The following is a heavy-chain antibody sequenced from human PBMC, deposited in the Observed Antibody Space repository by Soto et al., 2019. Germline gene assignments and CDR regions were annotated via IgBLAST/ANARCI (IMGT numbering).Heavy chain of an antibody. CDR3: ATDVYDVYFDCFQ. D-gene: IGHD3-9*01. CDR2: IDYSGST. J-gene: IGHJ1*01. CDR1: GGSISSYGSY. V-gene: IGHV4-31*03. Sequence: PSETLSLTCTVSGGSISSYGSYWTWIRQHPEKGLEWIGSIDYSGSTDSKPSLNSRLTILRVTSKNHMSLHQSYVNAADTAMYYGATDVYDVYFDCFQ.